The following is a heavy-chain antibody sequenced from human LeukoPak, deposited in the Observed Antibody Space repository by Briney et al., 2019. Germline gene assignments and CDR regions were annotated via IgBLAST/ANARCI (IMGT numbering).Heavy chain of an antibody. CDR2: IWYDGTNK. J-gene: IGHJ4*02. V-gene: IGHV3-33*01. CDR3: ARTRYNSGGGDY. Sequence: GRSLRLSCAVSGFTFSAYGMHWVRQAPGKGLEWVAVIWYDGTNKYYADSVEGRFTISRDNSKNTLYLQMNSLRAEDTAVYYCARTRYNSGGGDYWGQGTPDTVPP. CDR1: GFTFSAYG. D-gene: IGHD6-19*01.